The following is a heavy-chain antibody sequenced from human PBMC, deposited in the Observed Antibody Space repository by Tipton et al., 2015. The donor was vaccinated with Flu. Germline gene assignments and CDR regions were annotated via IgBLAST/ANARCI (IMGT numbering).Heavy chain of an antibody. J-gene: IGHJ4*02. CDR2: IYYSGST. CDR3: ARGGVSNSGYRN. Sequence: TLSLTCTVSGGSIGSSNYYWGWIRQPPGKGLEWIGSIYYSGSTYYNPSLKSRVTISVDTSKNQFSLKLSSVTAADTAVYYCARGGVSNSGYRNWGQGTLVTVSS. V-gene: IGHV4-39*07. CDR1: GGSIGSSNYY. D-gene: IGHD5-12*01.